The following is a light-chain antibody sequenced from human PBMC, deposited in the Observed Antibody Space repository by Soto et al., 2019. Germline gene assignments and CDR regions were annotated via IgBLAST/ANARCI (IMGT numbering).Light chain of an antibody. V-gene: IGKV1-5*01. J-gene: IGKJ3*01. CDR3: QQYYSYPFT. CDR2: DDS. Sequence: DIQMTQSPSTLSASVGDRVTITCRASQSISGWVAWFQQRPGKAPKLLIYDDSDLQNGVPSRFSGSASVPDFTLTISSLQPDDFATYYCQQYYSYPFTFGPGTKVDIK. CDR1: QSISGW.